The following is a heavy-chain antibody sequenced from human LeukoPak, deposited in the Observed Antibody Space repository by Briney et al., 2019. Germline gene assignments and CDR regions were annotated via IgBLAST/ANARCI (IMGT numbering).Heavy chain of an antibody. Sequence: PGGSLRLSCTGSGFTFSSYSMNWVRQAPGKGLERVSSISSSSSYRYYEESVKGRFSISRDNARNSLYLQMNSLRAEDTAVYYCARDSPNEAILWWSIDYWGQGTLVTVSS. D-gene: IGHD2-21*01. V-gene: IGHV3-21*01. J-gene: IGHJ4*02. CDR3: ARDSPNEAILWWSIDY. CDR2: ISSSSSYR. CDR1: GFTFSSYS.